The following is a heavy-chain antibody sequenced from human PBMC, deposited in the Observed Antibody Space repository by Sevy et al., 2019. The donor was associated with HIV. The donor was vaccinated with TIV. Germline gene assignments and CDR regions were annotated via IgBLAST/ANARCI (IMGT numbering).Heavy chain of an antibody. D-gene: IGHD5-18*01. J-gene: IGHJ4*02. Sequence: GGSLRLSCAASGFTFSSYAMSWIRQAPGKGLEWVSAISGSGGSTYYADSVKGRFTISRDNSKNTLYLQMNSLRAEDTAVYYCAKEFVEPLGGYSYGPPGYWGQRTLVTVSS. V-gene: IGHV3-23*01. CDR3: AKEFVEPLGGYSYGPPGY. CDR1: GFTFSSYA. CDR2: ISGSGGST.